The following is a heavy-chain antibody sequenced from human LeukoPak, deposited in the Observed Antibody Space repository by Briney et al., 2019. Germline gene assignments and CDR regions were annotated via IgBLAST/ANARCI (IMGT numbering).Heavy chain of an antibody. V-gene: IGHV3-23*01. J-gene: IGHJ4*02. CDR2: ISGSGGST. CDR3: AKTLNYYDNGVYSYPADY. Sequence: GGSLRLSCAASGFTFSSYAMSWVRQAPGKGLEWVSAISGSGGSTYYADSVKGRFTISRDNSKNTLYLQMNSLRAEDTAVYYCAKTLNYYDNGVYSYPADYWGQGTLVTVSS. CDR1: GFTFSSYA. D-gene: IGHD3-22*01.